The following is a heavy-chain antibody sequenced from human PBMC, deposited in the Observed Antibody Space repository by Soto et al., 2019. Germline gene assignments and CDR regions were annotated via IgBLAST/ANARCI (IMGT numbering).Heavy chain of an antibody. CDR3: ATIGTYRRMDV. CDR2: ISSGSGTT. J-gene: IGHJ6*02. V-gene: IGHV3-48*01. Sequence: EVQLVESGGGLVQPGGSLRLSCAVSGFTFSSYSMNWVRQAPGKGLEWVSYISSGSGTTYYADSVKGRFSISRDNANNSLYLQMNSLRVEDTAVYYCATIGTYRRMDVWGQGTTVTVSS. CDR1: GFTFSSYS. D-gene: IGHD3-10*01.